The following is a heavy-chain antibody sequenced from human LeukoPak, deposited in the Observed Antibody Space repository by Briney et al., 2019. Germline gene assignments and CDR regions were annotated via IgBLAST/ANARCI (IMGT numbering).Heavy chain of an antibody. D-gene: IGHD6-6*01. CDR3: AKEMYSSSLWDWFDP. J-gene: IGHJ5*02. CDR1: GFTFSSYG. V-gene: IGHV3-30*18. CDR2: ISYDGSNK. Sequence: GGSLRLSCAASGFTFSSYGMHWVRQAPGKGLEWVAVISYDGSNKYYADSVKGRFTISRDNSKNTLYLQMNSLRAEGTAVYYCAKEMYSSSLWDWFDPWGQGTLVTVSS.